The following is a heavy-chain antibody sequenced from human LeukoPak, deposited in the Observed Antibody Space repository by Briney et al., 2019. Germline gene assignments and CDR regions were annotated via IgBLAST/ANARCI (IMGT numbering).Heavy chain of an antibody. J-gene: IGHJ6*03. CDR2: INWNGGST. D-gene: IGHD6-13*01. V-gene: IGHV3-20*04. CDR3: VILAAAAPPPNYYMDV. CDR1: GFTFDDYG. Sequence: AGGSLRLSCAASGFTFDDYGMSWVRQAPGKGLEWVSGINWNGGSTGYADSVKGRFTISRDNAKNSLYLQMNSLRAEDTALYYCVILAAAAPPPNYYMDVWGKGTTVAVSS.